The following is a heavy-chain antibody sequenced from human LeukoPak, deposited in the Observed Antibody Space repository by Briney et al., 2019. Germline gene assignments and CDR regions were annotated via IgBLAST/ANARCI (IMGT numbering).Heavy chain of an antibody. CDR1: GCILSPYG. CDR2: ISSSYHP. V-gene: IGHV3-21*01. D-gene: IGHD6-19*01. J-gene: IGHJ4*02. Sequence: GGSVRLSFVASGCILSPYGMTGVRQAAGKGLEWVSSISSSYHPSYTDSVKGRFTISRDNTRNSVFLQINSLRAEDTALYYCARDGSGWSRDYWGQGALVTVSS. CDR3: ARDGSGWSRDY.